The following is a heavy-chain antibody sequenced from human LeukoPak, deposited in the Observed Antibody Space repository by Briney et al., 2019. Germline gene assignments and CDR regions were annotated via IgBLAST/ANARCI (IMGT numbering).Heavy chain of an antibody. CDR2: IIPILGIA. V-gene: IGHV1-69*04. Sequence: ASVKVSCKASGYTFTSYAISWVRQAPGQGLEWMGRIIPILGIANYAQKFQGRVTITADKSTSTAYMELSSLRSEDTAVYYCARGGYGDYEDYWGQGTLVTVSS. CDR1: GYTFTSYA. D-gene: IGHD4-17*01. J-gene: IGHJ4*02. CDR3: ARGGYGDYEDY.